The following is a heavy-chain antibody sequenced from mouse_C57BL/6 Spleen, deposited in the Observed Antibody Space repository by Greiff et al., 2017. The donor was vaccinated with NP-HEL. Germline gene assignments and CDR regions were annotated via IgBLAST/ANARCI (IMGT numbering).Heavy chain of an antibody. J-gene: IGHJ4*01. V-gene: IGHV1-50*01. CDR2: IDPSDSYT. CDR3: ARKSNYYGSSYGAMDY. Sequence: VQLQQPGAELVKPGASVKLSCKASGYTFPSYWMQWVKQRPGQGLEWIGEIDPSDSYTNYNQKFKGKATLTVDTSSSTAYMQLSSLTSEDSAVYYCARKSNYYGSSYGAMDYWGQGTSVTVSS. CDR1: GYTFPSYW. D-gene: IGHD1-1*01.